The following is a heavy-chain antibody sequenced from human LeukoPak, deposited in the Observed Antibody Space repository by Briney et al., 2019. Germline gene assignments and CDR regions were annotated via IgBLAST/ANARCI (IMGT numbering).Heavy chain of an antibody. V-gene: IGHV1-8*01. J-gene: IGHJ4*02. CDR2: MSPNSGNT. CDR1: GYTFTSYD. Sequence: ASVKVSCKASGYTFTSYDINWVRQATGQGLEWMGWMSPNSGNTGYAQKFQGRVTMTRNTSISTAYMELSSLRSEDTAVYYCARVGSITGTKGFFGYWGQGTLVTVSS. D-gene: IGHD1-20*01. CDR3: ARVGSITGTKGFFGY.